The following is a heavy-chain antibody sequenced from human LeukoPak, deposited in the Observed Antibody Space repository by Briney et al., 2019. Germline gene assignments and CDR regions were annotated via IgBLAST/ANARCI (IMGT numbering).Heavy chain of an antibody. CDR2: ISGSGGST. V-gene: IGHV3-23*01. CDR1: RFTFSSYA. Sequence: GGSLRLSCAASRFTFSSYAMSWVRQAPGKGLEWVSAISGSGGSTYYADSVKGRFTISRDNSKNTLYLQMNSMRAEDTAVYYCANDYVWGSYRYLIFDYWGQGTLVTVSS. CDR3: ANDYVWGSYRYLIFDY. D-gene: IGHD3-16*02. J-gene: IGHJ4*02.